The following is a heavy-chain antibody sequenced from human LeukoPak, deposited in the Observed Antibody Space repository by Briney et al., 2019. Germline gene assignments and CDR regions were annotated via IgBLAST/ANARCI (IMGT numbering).Heavy chain of an antibody. CDR1: GFTFSTYA. CDR2: ITNNGDYT. V-gene: IGHV3-64*01. D-gene: IGHD6-19*01. CDR3: AVAHSSGYYAS. J-gene: IGHJ5*02. Sequence: GGSLRLSCAASGFTFSTYAMHWVRQAPGKGLEYVSAITNNGDYTYYAYSVKGRFTISRDNSKNTLYLQMGSLRPEDMAVYFCAVAHSSGYYASWGQGTLVTVSS.